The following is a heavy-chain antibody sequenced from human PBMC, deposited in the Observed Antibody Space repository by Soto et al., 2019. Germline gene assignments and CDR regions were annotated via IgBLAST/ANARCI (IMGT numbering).Heavy chain of an antibody. CDR1: GRSVSSGGYS. J-gene: IGHJ4*02. CDR2: IYYSGTT. D-gene: IGHD5-18*01. V-gene: IGHV4-61*08. CDR3: ARAVPRGHGYNFDS. Sequence: TLSLTCSASGRSVSSGGYSWSWTCHHPGKGLEWIGYIYYSGTTNYNPSLKSRVTISVDTSKNQFSLKLSSVTAADTAVYYCARAVPRGHGYNFDSWGQGTLVTVSS.